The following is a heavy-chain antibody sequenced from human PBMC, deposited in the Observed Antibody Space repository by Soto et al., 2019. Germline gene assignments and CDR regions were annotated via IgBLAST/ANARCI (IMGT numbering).Heavy chain of an antibody. CDR3: AREIGYSITWPAY. V-gene: IGHV3-33*01. D-gene: IGHD6-13*01. CDR1: GFSLGSYG. J-gene: IGHJ4*02. Sequence: QVQLVESGGGVVQPGRSLRLSCDVSGFSLGSYGMHWVRQAPGKGLELVAVIGFDGKNETYGDSVKGRFTVSRDNSRNTLYLQMNSLRVEDTAVYFCAREIGYSITWPAYLGQGPLVTVSS. CDR2: IGFDGKNE.